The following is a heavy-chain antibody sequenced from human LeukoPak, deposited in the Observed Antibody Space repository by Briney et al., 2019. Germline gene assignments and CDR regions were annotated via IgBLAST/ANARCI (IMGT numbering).Heavy chain of an antibody. CDR1: GFTFSSYG. V-gene: IGHV3-33*01. CDR3: ARAGEAFDI. Sequence: GGFLRLSCAASGFTFSSYGMHWVRQAPGKGLEWVAVIWYDGSDKYYRDSVKGRFTISRDNSKNTLYLQMNSLRAEDTAIYYCARAGEAFDIWGRGTMVTVSS. CDR2: IWYDGSDK. J-gene: IGHJ3*02.